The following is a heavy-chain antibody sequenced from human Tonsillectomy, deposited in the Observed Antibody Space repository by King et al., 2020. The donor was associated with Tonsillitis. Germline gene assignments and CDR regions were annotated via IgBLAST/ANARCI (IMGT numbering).Heavy chain of an antibody. Sequence: EVQLVESGAEVKKPGESLRISCKGSGYSFTSYWISWVRQMPGKGLEWMGRIDPSDSYTNYSPSFQGHVTISADKSISTAYLQWSSLKASDTAMYYCASQGPEGVHDYVWGSYRPFYYYYMDVWGKGTTVTVSS. D-gene: IGHD3-16*02. J-gene: IGHJ6*03. CDR2: IDPSDSYT. V-gene: IGHV5-10-1*03. CDR3: ASQGPEGVHDYVWGSYRPFYYYYMDV. CDR1: GYSFTSYW.